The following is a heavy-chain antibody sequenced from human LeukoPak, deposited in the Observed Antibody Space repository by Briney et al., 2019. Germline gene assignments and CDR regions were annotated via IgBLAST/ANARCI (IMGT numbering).Heavy chain of an antibody. CDR3: AKATNTATGTPALAIDY. J-gene: IGHJ4*02. Sequence: KTGGSLRLSCAASGFTFSDYYMSWIRQAPGKGLEWVSYISSTSSYTAYADSVKGRFTISRDNAKNSLYLQMNSLRAEDTAVYFCAKATNTATGTPALAIDYWGQGTLVTVSS. CDR2: ISSTSSYT. V-gene: IGHV3-11*05. CDR1: GFTFSDYY. D-gene: IGHD1-1*01.